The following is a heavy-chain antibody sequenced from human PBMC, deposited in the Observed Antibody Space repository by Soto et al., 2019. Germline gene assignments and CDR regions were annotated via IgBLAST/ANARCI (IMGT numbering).Heavy chain of an antibody. J-gene: IGHJ5*02. CDR3: ARDRSTYGGGGTGEVKENWFDP. D-gene: IGHD2-8*01. Sequence: QVQLQESGPGVVKASETLSLTCSVSGGSISRYYWSWIRQPPGKGLEWIGYAYYSGDTGYNPSLQSRVTMAVDTSKNQVALKLASVTAGDTAVYYCARDRSTYGGGGTGEVKENWFDPWGQGALVTVSS. CDR1: GGSISRYY. V-gene: IGHV4-59*01. CDR2: AYYSGDT.